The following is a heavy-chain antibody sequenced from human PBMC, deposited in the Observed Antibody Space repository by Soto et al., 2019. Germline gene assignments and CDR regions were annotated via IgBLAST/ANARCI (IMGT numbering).Heavy chain of an antibody. CDR2: IWYDGSNK. CDR1: GFTFSSYG. CDR3: ARGRYYDSSGYFDY. Sequence: QVQLVESGGGVVQPGRSPRLSCAASGFTFSSYGMHWVRQAPGKGLEWVAVIWYDGSNKYYADSVKGRFTISRDNSKNTLYLQMNSLRAEDTAVYYCARGRYYDSSGYFDYWGQGTLVTVSS. J-gene: IGHJ4*02. V-gene: IGHV3-33*01. D-gene: IGHD3-22*01.